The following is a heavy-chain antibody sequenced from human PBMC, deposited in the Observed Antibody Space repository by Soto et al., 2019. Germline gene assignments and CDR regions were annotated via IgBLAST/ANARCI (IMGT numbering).Heavy chain of an antibody. J-gene: IGHJ5*02. CDR3: ARATRGVNWFDP. V-gene: IGHV1-69*12. CDR2: IIPIFGTE. D-gene: IGHD4-17*01. Sequence: QVQLVQSGAEVKKPGSSVKVSCKASGGTFSSYAISWVRQAPGQGLEWMGGIIPIFGTENYAQKFQGRVAITADESTSTADMDLSSLRSEDTAVYYCARATRGVNWFDPWGEGTLVTVSS. CDR1: GGTFSSYA.